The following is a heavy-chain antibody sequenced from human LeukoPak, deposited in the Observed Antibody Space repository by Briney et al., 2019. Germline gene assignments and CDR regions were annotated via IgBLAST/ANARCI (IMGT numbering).Heavy chain of an antibody. J-gene: IGHJ4*02. CDR3: ATAPPSSFGEFEDYYFDY. D-gene: IGHD3-10*01. CDR2: INLSDGRT. V-gene: IGHV1-46*01. CDR1: GYPFSSYY. Sequence: WASVKVSCKASGYPFSSYYMHWVRQALGQGLEWMGIINLSDGRTTYAQKFQGRVSMTRDTSTSTVSMRLSSLRSEDTAVYYCATAPPSSFGEFEDYYFDYWGQGTLVTVSS.